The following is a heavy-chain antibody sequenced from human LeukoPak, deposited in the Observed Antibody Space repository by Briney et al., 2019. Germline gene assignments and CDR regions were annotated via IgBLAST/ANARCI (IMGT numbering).Heavy chain of an antibody. V-gene: IGHV3-15*01. J-gene: IGHJ4*02. D-gene: IGHD4/OR15-4a*01. CDR1: RFTFINAW. CDR2: IKSKADGETT. Sequence: GGSLRLSCAASRFTFINAWMNWDRQAPGKGLEWVGRIKSKADGETTDYAAPVKGRLTISRDDSNNMVYLQMSSLKVEDTAVYYCAIDEPNYAPYDFDYWGQGTLVTVSS. CDR3: AIDEPNYAPYDFDY.